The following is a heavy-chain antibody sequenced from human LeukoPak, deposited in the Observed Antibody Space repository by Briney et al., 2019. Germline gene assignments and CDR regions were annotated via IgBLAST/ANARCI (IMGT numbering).Heavy chain of an antibody. J-gene: IGHJ4*02. Sequence: SETLSLTCTVSGHSISSGYYWGWIRQPPGKGLEWIGSIYHSGSTYYNPSLKSRVTMSVDTSKNQFSLKLTSVTAADTAVYYCASQTTVTSSFDYWGQGTLVTVSS. CDR3: ASQTTVTSSFDY. CDR2: IYHSGST. D-gene: IGHD4-17*01. CDR1: GHSISSGYY. V-gene: IGHV4-38-2*02.